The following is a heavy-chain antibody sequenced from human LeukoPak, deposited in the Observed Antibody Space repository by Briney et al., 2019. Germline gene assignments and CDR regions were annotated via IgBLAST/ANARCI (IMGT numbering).Heavy chain of an antibody. CDR2: ISSSSSYI. CDR3: ARGGDYGDAPLIDY. D-gene: IGHD4-17*01. J-gene: IGHJ4*02. CDR1: GFIFSSYS. V-gene: IGHV3-21*01. Sequence: GGSLRLSCAAPGFIFSSYSMNWVRQAPGKGLEWVSFISSSSSYIYYADSVKGRFTISRDNAKNSLYLQMNSLRAEDTAVYYCARGGDYGDAPLIDYWGQGTLVTVSS.